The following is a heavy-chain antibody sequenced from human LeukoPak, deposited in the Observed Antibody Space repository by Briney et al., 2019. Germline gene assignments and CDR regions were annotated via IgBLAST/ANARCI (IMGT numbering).Heavy chain of an antibody. J-gene: IGHJ6*03. CDR2: ITGSDTTA. D-gene: IGHD1-26*01. Sequence: GGSLRLSCAASGFTFSSYEMNWVRQAPGKGLEWVSGITGSDTTAYHAGSVRGRFTISRDDSKNTLYLQMSSLRVDDTAIYYCAKSGASPLYHMDVWGRGATVTVSS. V-gene: IGHV3-23*01. CDR3: AKSGASPLYHMDV. CDR1: GFTFSSYE.